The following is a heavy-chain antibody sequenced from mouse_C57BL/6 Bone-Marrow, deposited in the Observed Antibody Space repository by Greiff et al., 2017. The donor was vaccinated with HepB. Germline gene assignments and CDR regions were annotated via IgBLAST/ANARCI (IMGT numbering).Heavy chain of an antibody. D-gene: IGHD2-2*01. J-gene: IGHJ2*01. CDR1: GYSITSGYY. CDR3: ARGYGYFYFDY. Sequence: EVQLQESGPGLVKPSQSLSLTCSVTGYSITSGYYWNWIRQFPGNKLEWMGYISYDGSNNYNPSLKNRISITRDTSKNQFFLKLNSVTTEDTATYYCARGYGYFYFDYWGQGTTLTVSS. CDR2: ISYDGSN. V-gene: IGHV3-6*01.